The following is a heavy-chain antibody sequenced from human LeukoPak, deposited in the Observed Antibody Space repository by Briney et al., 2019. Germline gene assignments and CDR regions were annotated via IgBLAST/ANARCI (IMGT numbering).Heavy chain of an antibody. CDR2: IKQDGSDK. CDR1: GFTFSRYW. CDR3: ARDPWADSSGFPLHH. D-gene: IGHD3-22*01. J-gene: IGHJ1*01. V-gene: IGHV3-7*03. Sequence: GGSLRLSCAASGFTFSRYWMSWVRQTPEKGLECVANIKQDGSDKFYVDSVRGRFTVPRDNAKNSLYLQMNSLRVEDTALYYCARDPWADSSGFPLHHWGQGTLVTVSS.